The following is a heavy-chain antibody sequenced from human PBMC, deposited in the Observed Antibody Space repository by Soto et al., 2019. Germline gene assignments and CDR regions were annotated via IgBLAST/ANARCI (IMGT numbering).Heavy chain of an antibody. D-gene: IGHD3-10*01. CDR3: AKYYYASGSNWFDP. CDR2: ISGSDGRT. J-gene: IGHJ5*02. V-gene: IGHV3-23*01. CDR1: GFTLSISD. Sequence: LRLSCAASGFTLSISDMSWVRQAPGKGLEWVSSISGSDGRTYYADSVKGRFTISRDNSKNTLYLQMSSLRVVDTAVYYCAKYYYASGSNWFDPWGRGTLVTVSS.